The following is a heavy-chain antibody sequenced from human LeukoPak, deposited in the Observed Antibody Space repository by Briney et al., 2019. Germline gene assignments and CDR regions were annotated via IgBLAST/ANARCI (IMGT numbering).Heavy chain of an antibody. CDR1: GFTFSSYA. CDR2: ISGSSGST. CDR3: AKIQASFYGGKARNYFDY. J-gene: IGHJ4*02. V-gene: IGHV3-23*01. D-gene: IGHD4-23*01. Sequence: GGSLRLSCAASGFTFSSYAMSWVRQAPGKGLEWVSAISGSSGSTYYADSVKGRFTISRDNSKNTLYLQMNSLRAEDTAVYYCAKIQASFYGGKARNYFDYWGQGTLVTVSS.